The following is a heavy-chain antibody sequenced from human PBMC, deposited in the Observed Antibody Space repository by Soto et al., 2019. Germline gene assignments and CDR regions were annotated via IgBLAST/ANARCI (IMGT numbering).Heavy chain of an antibody. CDR3: ARSVYSGYVVFDY. J-gene: IGHJ4*02. D-gene: IGHD5-12*01. V-gene: IGHV4-4*02. CDR2: IYHSGST. CDR1: SGSISSSNW. Sequence: QVQLQESGPGLVKPSGTLSLTCAVSSGSISSSNWWSWVRQPPGKGLEWIGEIYHSGSTNYNPSLMGRVTISVDKSKNQFSLKLSSVSAADTAVYYCARSVYSGYVVFDYWGQGTLFTVSS.